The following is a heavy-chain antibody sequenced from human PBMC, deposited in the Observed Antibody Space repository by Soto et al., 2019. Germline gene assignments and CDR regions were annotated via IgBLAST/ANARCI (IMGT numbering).Heavy chain of an antibody. Sequence: QITLKESGPTLVKPTQTLTLTCTFSGFSLSTPAVGVGWIRQPPGKALEWLALIYWDDDKTYSPSLKTRLSISRGTSKNQVALTMTNMDPVDTATYYCAHSFGEVRGRYYHYFGLDVWGQGTTVTVSS. CDR1: GFSLSTPAVG. J-gene: IGHJ6*02. CDR2: IYWDDDK. D-gene: IGHD3-10*01. V-gene: IGHV2-5*02. CDR3: AHSFGEVRGRYYHYFGLDV.